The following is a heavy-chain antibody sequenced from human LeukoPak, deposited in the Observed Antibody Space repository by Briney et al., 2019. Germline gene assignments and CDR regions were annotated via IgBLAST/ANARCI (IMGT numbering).Heavy chain of an antibody. CDR3: ARVYDSTGYYLDY. CDR2: IYSGGNT. J-gene: IGHJ4*02. V-gene: IGHV4-4*07. D-gene: IGHD3-22*01. Sequence: SETLSLTCTVSGGSISSYDWSWIRQPAGNGLGWIGCIYSGGNTNYNPSLKSRVTMSVDTSKNQFSLKLTSVTAADTAVYYCARVYDSTGYYLDYWGQGTPVTVSS. CDR1: GGSISSYD.